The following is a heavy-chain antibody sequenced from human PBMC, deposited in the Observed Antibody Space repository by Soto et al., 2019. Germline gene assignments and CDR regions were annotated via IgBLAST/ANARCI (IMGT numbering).Heavy chain of an antibody. Sequence: ASVKVSCKASGYTFTSYDINWVRQATGQGLEWMGWMNPNSGNTGYAQKFQGRVTMTRNTSISTAYMELSSLRSEDTAVYYCARGRIGSRFLEWLSPNDAFDLWGQGTMVTVSS. CDR3: ARGRIGSRFLEWLSPNDAFDL. D-gene: IGHD3-3*01. CDR2: MNPNSGNT. J-gene: IGHJ3*01. CDR1: GYTFTSYD. V-gene: IGHV1-8*01.